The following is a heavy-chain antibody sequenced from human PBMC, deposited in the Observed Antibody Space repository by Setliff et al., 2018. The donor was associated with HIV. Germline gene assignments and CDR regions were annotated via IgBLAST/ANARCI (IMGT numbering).Heavy chain of an antibody. CDR2: IYYSGST. CDR3: AAWGPRYTYAPFFLDS. J-gene: IGHJ4*02. CDR1: GGSISSYY. D-gene: IGHD2-2*01. Sequence: PSETLSLTCTVSGGSISSYYWSWIRQPPGKGLEWIGYIYYSGSTNYNPSLKSRVTISVDTSKNQFSLRLSSVTAADTAVYYCAAWGPRYTYAPFFLDSWGQGTLVTVSS. V-gene: IGHV4-59*12.